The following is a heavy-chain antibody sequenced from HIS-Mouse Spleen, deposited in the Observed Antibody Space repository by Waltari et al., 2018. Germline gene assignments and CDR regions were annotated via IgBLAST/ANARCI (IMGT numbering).Heavy chain of an antibody. V-gene: IGHV4-38-2*02. CDR2: IYHSGST. J-gene: IGHJ5*02. CDR3: ARVKT. Sequence: QVQLQESGPGLVKPSETLSLTCTVSGYSISSGYYWGWIRQPPGKGLEWIGSIYHSGSTYYNPSLKSRVTISVYTSKNQFSLKLSSVTAADTAVYYCARVKTWGQGTLVTVSS. CDR1: GYSISSGYY.